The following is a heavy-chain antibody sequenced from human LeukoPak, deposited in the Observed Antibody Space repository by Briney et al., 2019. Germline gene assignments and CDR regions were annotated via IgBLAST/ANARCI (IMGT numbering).Heavy chain of an antibody. V-gene: IGHV5-51*01. CDR2: IYPRDSDT. J-gene: IGHJ4*02. Sequence: GESLKISCKGSGYSFSNCWIGWVRQMPGKGLEWMGIIYPRDSDTLYSPSFQGQVIISADKSINTAYLQWSSLKASDTAMYYCARRVGVCFDYWGQGTLVTVSS. D-gene: IGHD1-26*01. CDR3: ARRVGVCFDY. CDR1: GYSFSNCW.